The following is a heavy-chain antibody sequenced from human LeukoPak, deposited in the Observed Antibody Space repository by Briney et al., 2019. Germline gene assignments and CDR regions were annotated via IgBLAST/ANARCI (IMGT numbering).Heavy chain of an antibody. CDR1: GFTFSSYA. CDR2: ISGSGGST. V-gene: IGHV3-23*01. D-gene: IGHD2-21*01. CDR3: AKDGFLLWRGAFDI. J-gene: IGHJ3*02. Sequence: GGSLRLSCAASGFTFSSYAMSWVRQAPGKGLEWDSAISGSGGSTYYADSVKGRFTTSRDNSKNTLWLQMNSLRAEDTAVYYCAKDGFLLWRGAFDIWGQGKMVTVSS.